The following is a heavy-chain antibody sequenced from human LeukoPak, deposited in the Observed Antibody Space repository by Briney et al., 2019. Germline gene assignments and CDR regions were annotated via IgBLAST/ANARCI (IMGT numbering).Heavy chain of an antibody. J-gene: IGHJ6*03. CDR2: INHSGST. V-gene: IGHV4-34*01. CDR3: ARGHEDGYTAYYYYMDV. CDR1: GGSFSGYY. D-gene: IGHD5-24*01. Sequence: SETLSLTCAVYGGSFSGYYWSWIRQPPGKGLEWIGEINHSGSTNYNPSLKSRVTISVDTSKNQFSLKLSSVTAADTAVYYCARGHEDGYTAYYYYMDVWGKGTTVTVSS.